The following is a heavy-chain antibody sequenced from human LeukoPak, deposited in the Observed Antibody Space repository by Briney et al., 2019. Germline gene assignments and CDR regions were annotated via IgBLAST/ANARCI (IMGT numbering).Heavy chain of an antibody. CDR3: ASWRNGAGD. CDR2: IWYDGSKK. CDR1: GYTFSSYG. J-gene: IGHJ4*02. V-gene: IGHV3-33*03. D-gene: IGHD3-3*01. Sequence: GGSLRLSCAASGYTFSSYGMHWVRQAPGKGLEWVAYIWYDGSKKEYVDSVRGRFTISRDNAKNSLYLQMNSLRAEDTAVYYCASWRNGAGDWGQGTLVTVSS.